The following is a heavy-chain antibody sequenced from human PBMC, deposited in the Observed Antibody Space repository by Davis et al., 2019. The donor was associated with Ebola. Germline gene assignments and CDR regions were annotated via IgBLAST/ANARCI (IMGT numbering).Heavy chain of an antibody. V-gene: IGHV3-7*03. CDR3: ARDNRGRPLGY. Sequence: GGSLRLSCAASGFTVSSNYMSWVRQAPGKGLEWVANIKHDGSEKYDVDSVRGRFTISRDNTRNSLFLQMNSLRVDDTAVYYCARDNRGRPLGYWGKGTLVIVSS. D-gene: IGHD3-16*02. CDR2: IKHDGSEK. J-gene: IGHJ1*01. CDR1: GFTVSSNY.